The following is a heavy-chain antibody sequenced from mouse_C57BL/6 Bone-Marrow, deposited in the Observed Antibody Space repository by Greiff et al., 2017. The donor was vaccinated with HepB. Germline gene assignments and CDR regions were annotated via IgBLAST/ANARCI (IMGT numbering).Heavy chain of an antibody. CDR1: GYTFTDYE. CDR3: TRQGYYGSSYDYFDY. J-gene: IGHJ2*01. CDR2: IDPETGGT. V-gene: IGHV1-15*01. Sequence: VQLVESGAELVRPGASVTLSCKASGYTFTDYEMHWVKQTPVHGLEWIGAIDPETGGTAYNQKFKGKAILTADKSSSTAYMELRSLTSEDSAVYYCTRQGYYGSSYDYFDYWGQGTTLTVSS. D-gene: IGHD1-1*01.